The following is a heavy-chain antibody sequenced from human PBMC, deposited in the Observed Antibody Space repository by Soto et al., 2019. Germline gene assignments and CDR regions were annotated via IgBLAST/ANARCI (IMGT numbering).Heavy chain of an antibody. CDR1: GFTFDDYG. CDR2: INWNGNSI. Sequence: EVQLVESGGGVVRPGGSLRLACTASGFTFDDYGMRCVRQAPGKGLEWVFAINWNGNSIGYADSVKGRFTISRDNAKNSLYLQMTSLRVEDTALYYCARERRQRLVKDVFDLWGQGTMVTVSS. D-gene: IGHD6-13*01. J-gene: IGHJ3*01. V-gene: IGHV3-20*04. CDR3: ARERRQRLVKDVFDL.